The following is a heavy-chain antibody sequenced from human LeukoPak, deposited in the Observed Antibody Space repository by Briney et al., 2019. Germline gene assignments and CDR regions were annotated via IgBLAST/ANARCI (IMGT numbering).Heavy chain of an antibody. CDR1: GFTFSSYW. J-gene: IGHJ4*02. V-gene: IGHV3-7*03. D-gene: IGHD3-16*01. CDR2: MNVDGSQK. Sequence: GGSLRLSCAASGFTFSSYWMSWVRQAPGKGLEWVANMNVDGSQKYPGDSVGGRFTISRDNVKNTLYLQMNSLRVEDTAVYYCARDPGWGALDYWGQGALVIVSS. CDR3: ARDPGWGALDY.